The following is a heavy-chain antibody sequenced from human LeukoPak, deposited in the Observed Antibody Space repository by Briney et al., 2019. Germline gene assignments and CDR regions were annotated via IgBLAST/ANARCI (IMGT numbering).Heavy chain of an antibody. CDR2: VSNDGRSE. Sequence: GRSLRLSCAASGFSFSTYGMHWVRQVPGKGLEWVAVVSNDGRSEYSADSVKDRFTISRDNSKNTLYLQMNSLRVEDTAVYYCANVLGGSGGYHSLWGQGTLVTVSS. D-gene: IGHD3-10*01. CDR3: ANVLGGSGGYHSL. CDR1: GFSFSTYG. J-gene: IGHJ4*02. V-gene: IGHV3-30*18.